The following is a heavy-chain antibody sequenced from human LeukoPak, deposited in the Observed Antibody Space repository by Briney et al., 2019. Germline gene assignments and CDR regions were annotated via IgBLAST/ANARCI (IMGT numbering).Heavy chain of an antibody. D-gene: IGHD6-19*01. CDR1: GGSISSYY. V-gene: IGHV4-59*01. J-gene: IGHJ5*02. Sequence: PSETLSLTCTVSGGSISSYYWSWIRQPPGKGLEWIGYIYYSGSTNYNPSLKSRVTISVDTSKNQFSLKLSSVTAADTAVYYCARVAYSSEVDPWGQGTLVTVSS. CDR3: ARVAYSSEVDP. CDR2: IYYSGST.